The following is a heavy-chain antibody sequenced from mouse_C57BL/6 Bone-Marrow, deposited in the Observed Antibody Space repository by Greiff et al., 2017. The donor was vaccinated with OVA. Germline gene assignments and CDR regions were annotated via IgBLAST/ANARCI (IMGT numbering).Heavy chain of an antibody. Sequence: VQLQQSGPELVKPGASVKISCKASGYAFSSSWMNWVKQRPGQGLEWIGRIYPGDGDTNYNGKFKGKATLTADKSSSTAYMQLSSLTSEDSAVYVCARGTVYYAMDYWGQGTSVTVSS. CDR1: GYAFSSSW. D-gene: IGHD4-1*01. CDR3: ARGTVYYAMDY. CDR2: IYPGDGDT. V-gene: IGHV1-82*01. J-gene: IGHJ4*01.